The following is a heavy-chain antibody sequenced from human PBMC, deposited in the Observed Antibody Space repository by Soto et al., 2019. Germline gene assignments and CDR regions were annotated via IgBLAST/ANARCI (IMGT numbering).Heavy chain of an antibody. V-gene: IGHV1-3*01. J-gene: IGHJ5*02. CDR3: ARGIATGQLDP. CDR1: GYTFTRYT. CDR2: INPDNGNT. D-gene: IGHD2-15*01. Sequence: GASVKVSCKASGYTFTRYTMNWVRQAPGHRLEWMGWINPDNGNTKSSQKFQDRVIITRDTSASTAYMDLSSLRSEDTAVYYCARGIATGQLDPWGQGTLVTVSS.